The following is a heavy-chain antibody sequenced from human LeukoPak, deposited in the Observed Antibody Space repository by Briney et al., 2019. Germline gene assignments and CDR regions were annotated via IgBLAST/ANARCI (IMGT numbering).Heavy chain of an antibody. CDR2: IQRDGSSP. CDR3: ARDPLSYSYYGLDV. D-gene: IGHD2-21*01. V-gene: IGHV3-74*01. J-gene: IGHJ6*02. CDR1: GFAYSGSS. Sequence: PGGSLRPSCTASGFAYSGSSMHWVRQAPGKGLEWVSGIQRDGSSPTYADSVKGRFTISRDNPKNALYLQMNSLRAEDTAVYYCARDPLSYSYYGLDVWGQGTTVTVSS.